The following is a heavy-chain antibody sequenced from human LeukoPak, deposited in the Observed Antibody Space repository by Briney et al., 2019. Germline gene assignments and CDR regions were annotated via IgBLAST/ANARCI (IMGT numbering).Heavy chain of an antibody. J-gene: IGHJ3*02. CDR3: VRDPAYAYSGAFDI. V-gene: IGHV3-48*01. Sequence: GGSLSLSCEVSGFTFSIYSMNWVRQAPGKGLEWVSYISSSRIPIFYTDSVKGRLTIYTDNAKNSMYMQMNNLRGDDTAVCYCVRDPAYAYSGAFDIWGEGTMVTVSS. CDR2: ISSSRIPI. D-gene: IGHD3-16*01. CDR1: GFTFSIYS.